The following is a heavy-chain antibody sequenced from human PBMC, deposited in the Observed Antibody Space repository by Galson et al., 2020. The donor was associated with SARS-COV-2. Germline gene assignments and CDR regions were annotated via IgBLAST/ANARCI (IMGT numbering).Heavy chain of an antibody. CDR3: VKDGPPYCSSTSCSYFDY. CDR2: ISSNGGST. V-gene: IGHV3-64D*06. CDR1: GFTFSSYA. D-gene: IGHD2-2*01. J-gene: IGHJ4*02. Sequence: GESLKISCSASGFTFSSYAMHWVRQAPGKGLEYVSAISSNGGSTYYADSVKGRFTISRDNSKNTLYLQMSSLRAKDTAVYYCVKDGPPYCSSTSCSYFDYWGQGTLVTVSS.